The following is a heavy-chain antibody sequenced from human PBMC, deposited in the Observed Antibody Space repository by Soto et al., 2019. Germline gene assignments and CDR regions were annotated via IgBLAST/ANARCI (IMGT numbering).Heavy chain of an antibody. CDR2: IYHSGST. V-gene: IGHV4-30-2*01. CDR3: ASVRGGYYYAMDV. CDR1: GGSISRGGYS. D-gene: IGHD3-10*02. J-gene: IGHJ6*02. Sequence: SEALSLTCAVSGGSISRGGYSWSWIRQPPGKGLEWIGYIYHSGSTYYNPSLKSRVTISVDRSKNQFSLKLSSVTAADTAVYYCASVRGGYYYAMDVWGQGTTVT.